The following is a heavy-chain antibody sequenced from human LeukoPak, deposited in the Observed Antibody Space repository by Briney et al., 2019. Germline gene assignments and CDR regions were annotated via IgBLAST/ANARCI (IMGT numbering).Heavy chain of an antibody. Sequence: GGSLRLSCAASGFIFSSYWMSWVRQAPGGGVEWVATIGQDVSETYYVDSVKGRLTISRDNNKNSLHLQMNSLRAEDTAVYYCARDTYRFDDYWGQGTLVTVSS. V-gene: IGHV3-7*01. CDR3: ARDTYRFDDY. CDR2: IGQDVSET. CDR1: GFIFSSYW. J-gene: IGHJ4*02.